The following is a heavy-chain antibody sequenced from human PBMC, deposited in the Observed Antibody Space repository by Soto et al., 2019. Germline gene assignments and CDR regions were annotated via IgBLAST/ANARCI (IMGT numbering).Heavy chain of an antibody. CDR3: ARVRRWLPEEMVDL. D-gene: IGHD5-12*01. V-gene: IGHV4-34*01. CDR2: VNDSGNS. Sequence: QVQLHQWGAGQLRASETLSLTCGVSGGSFSGYYWSWIRQPPGKGLELIGEVNDSGNSNYTPSLKRRVVISVDTPKNEFSLKMNTVTAADTGVSYCARVRRWLPEEMVDLWGQGALVTVSS. CDR1: GGSFSGYY. J-gene: IGHJ5*02.